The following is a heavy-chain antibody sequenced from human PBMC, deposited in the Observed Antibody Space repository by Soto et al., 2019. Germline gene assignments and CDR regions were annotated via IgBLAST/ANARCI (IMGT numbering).Heavy chain of an antibody. CDR2: IDQYGGNT. J-gene: IGHJ4*02. Sequence: GGSLRLSCAASGFTFSSYWMSWVRQAPGKGLEWLANIDQYGGNTYYMDSVKGRFTISRDNAKHSLYLQMDSLRADDTSIYYCARVYCSGTTCYALFDYRGQGTSVTGSS. CDR3: ARVYCSGTTCYALFDY. V-gene: IGHV3-7*01. D-gene: IGHD2-2*01. CDR1: GFTFSSYW.